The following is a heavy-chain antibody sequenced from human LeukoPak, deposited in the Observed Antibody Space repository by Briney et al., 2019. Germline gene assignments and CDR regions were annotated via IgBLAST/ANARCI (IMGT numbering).Heavy chain of an antibody. J-gene: IGHJ4*02. D-gene: IGHD3-3*01. CDR2: IGATDNSK. V-gene: IGHV3-23*02. Sequence: PGGSLRLSCAASGFNFGTYPMGWVRRAPGKGLEWVSTIGATDNSKYYRDSVKGRFTISRDNFKNMLYLQMNSLRGEDTAVYYCAKETIGDFDYWGQGSLVTASS. CDR1: GFNFGTYP. CDR3: AKETIGDFDY.